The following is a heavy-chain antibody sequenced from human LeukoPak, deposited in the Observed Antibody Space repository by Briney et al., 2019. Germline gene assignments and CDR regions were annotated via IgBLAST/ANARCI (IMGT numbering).Heavy chain of an antibody. CDR3: ARGRGETMVRGLPRD. CDR1: DGSISGYY. CDR2: IYYSGST. J-gene: IGHJ4*02. Sequence: SETLSLTCTVSDGSISGYYWSWIRQPPGKGLEWIGYIYYSGSTNYNPSLQSRVTISVDTSKNQFSLKLSSVTAADTAVYYCARGRGETMVRGLPRDWGQGTLVTVSS. V-gene: IGHV4-59*12. D-gene: IGHD3-10*01.